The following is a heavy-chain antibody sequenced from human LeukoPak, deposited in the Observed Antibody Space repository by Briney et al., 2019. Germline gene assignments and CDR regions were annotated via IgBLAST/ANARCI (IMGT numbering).Heavy chain of an antibody. D-gene: IGHD3-10*01. V-gene: IGHV1-2*02. CDR1: GYTFTGYH. J-gene: IGHJ4*02. CDR3: ARPLSFYGSGSYDY. CDR2: INPNSGGT. Sequence: ASVKVSCKASGYTFTGYHMHWVRQAPGQGLEWMGWINPNSGGTNYAQKFQGRVTMARDTSISTAYMELSGLRSEDTAVYYCARPLSFYGSGSYDYWGQGTLVTVSS.